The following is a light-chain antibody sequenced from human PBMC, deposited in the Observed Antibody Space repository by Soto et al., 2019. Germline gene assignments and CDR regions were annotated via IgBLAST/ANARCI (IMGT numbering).Light chain of an antibody. J-gene: IGKJ1*01. CDR3: QQYNNWPRT. Sequence: EIVLTQSPGTLSLSPGERATLSCRASQSVSSSYLAWYQQKPGQAPRLLFYDASTRATGIPARFSGSGSGTEFTLTISSLQSEDFAVYYCQQYNNWPRTFGQGTKVDIK. CDR1: QSVSSSY. V-gene: IGKV3-15*01. CDR2: DAS.